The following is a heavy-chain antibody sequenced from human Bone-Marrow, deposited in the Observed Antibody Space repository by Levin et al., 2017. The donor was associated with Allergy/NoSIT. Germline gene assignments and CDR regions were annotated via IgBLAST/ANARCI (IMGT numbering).Heavy chain of an antibody. J-gene: IGHJ4*02. V-gene: IGHV7-4-1*01. Sequence: GASVKVSCKASGYTFTSYAMNWVRQAPGQGLEWMGWINTNTGNPTYAQGFTGRFVFSLDTSVSTAYLQICSLKAEDTAVYYCARDQIAEWRFRCPSSGWYTADTSFDYWGQGTLVTVSS. CDR3: ARDQIAEWRFRCPSSGWYTADTSFDY. CDR1: GYTFTSYA. CDR2: INTNTGNP. D-gene: IGHD6-19*01.